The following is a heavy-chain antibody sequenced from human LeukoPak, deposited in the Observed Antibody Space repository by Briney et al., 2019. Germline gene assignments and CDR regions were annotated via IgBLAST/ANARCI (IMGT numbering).Heavy chain of an antibody. J-gene: IGHJ6*03. V-gene: IGHV3-23*01. CDR2: ISGSGGST. CDR1: GGSISSYY. Sequence: ETLSLTCTVSGGSISSYYWSWIRQSPGKGLEWVSAISGSGGSTYYADSVKGRFTISRDNSKNTLYLQMNSLRAEDTAVYYCAKGSTRDYDSSGYYPSAMDVWGKGTTVTVSS. D-gene: IGHD3-22*01. CDR3: AKGSTRDYDSSGYYPSAMDV.